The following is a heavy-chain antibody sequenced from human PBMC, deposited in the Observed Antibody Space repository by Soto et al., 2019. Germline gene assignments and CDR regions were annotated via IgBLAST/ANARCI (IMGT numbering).Heavy chain of an antibody. D-gene: IGHD3-22*01. V-gene: IGHV5-10-1*01. CDR2: IDPSDSYT. Sequence: GESLKISCNGSGYSFTSYWISWVRQMPGKGLEWMGRIDPSDSYTNYNPSFQGHVTISADKSISTAYLQWSSLKASDTAMYYCARRPWLSGYYDYWGQGTLVTVSS. CDR1: GYSFTSYW. J-gene: IGHJ4*02. CDR3: ARRPWLSGYYDY.